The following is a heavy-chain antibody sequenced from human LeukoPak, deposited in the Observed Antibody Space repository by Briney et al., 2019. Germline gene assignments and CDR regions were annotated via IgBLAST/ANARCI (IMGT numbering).Heavy chain of an antibody. CDR3: ARTKDIVLMVYASPFDY. Sequence: GASVKVSCKASGYTFTSYGISWVRQAPGQGLEWMGWISAYNGNTNYAQKLQGRVTMTTGTSTSTAYMELRSLRSDDTAVYYCARTKDIVLMVYASPFDYWGQGTLVTVSS. D-gene: IGHD2-8*01. V-gene: IGHV1-18*01. CDR2: ISAYNGNT. J-gene: IGHJ4*02. CDR1: GYTFTSYG.